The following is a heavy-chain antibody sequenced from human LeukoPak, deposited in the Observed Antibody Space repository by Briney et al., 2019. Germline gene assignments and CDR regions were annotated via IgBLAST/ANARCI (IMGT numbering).Heavy chain of an antibody. CDR2: ISWNSGNI. V-gene: IGHV3-9*01. Sequence: PGRSLRLSCAGSGFTFDDYAMHWVRQTPGKGLEWVSGISWNSGNIAYADFVGGLFTISRDNAKNSLSLQMNSLSDEDTAVYYCAKDAYGGATFFYYMDVWGKGTTVTVSS. CDR1: GFTFDDYA. D-gene: IGHD2/OR15-2a*01. CDR3: AKDAYGGATFFYYMDV. J-gene: IGHJ6*03.